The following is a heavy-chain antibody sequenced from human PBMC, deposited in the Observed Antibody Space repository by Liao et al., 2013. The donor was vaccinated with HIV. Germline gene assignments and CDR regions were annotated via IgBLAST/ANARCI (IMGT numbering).Heavy chain of an antibody. V-gene: IGHV4-4*07. Sequence: QVQLQESGPGLVKPSETLSLTCTVSGGSISSYYWSWIRQPAGKGLEWIGRIYTSGSTNYNPSLKSRVTMSVDTSKNQFSLKLSSVTAADTAVYYCARSWYYYGSGTYFDFWGQGTLVTVSS. CDR2: IYTSGST. CDR3: ARSWYYYGSGTYFDF. J-gene: IGHJ4*02. D-gene: IGHD3-10*01. CDR1: GGSISSYY.